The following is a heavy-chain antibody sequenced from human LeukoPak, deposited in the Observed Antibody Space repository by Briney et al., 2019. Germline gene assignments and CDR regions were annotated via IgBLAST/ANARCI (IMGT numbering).Heavy chain of an antibody. J-gene: IGHJ4*02. CDR2: ISYGGSNK. CDR3: ARGYYYDSSGYYSFDRFDY. CDR1: GFTFSSYA. V-gene: IGHV3-30-3*01. Sequence: SLRLSCAASGFTFSSYAMHWVRQAPGKGLEWVAVISYGGSNKYYADSVKGRFTISRDNSKNTLYLQMNSLRAEDTAVYYCARGYYYDSSGYYSFDRFDYWGQGTLVTVSS. D-gene: IGHD3-22*01.